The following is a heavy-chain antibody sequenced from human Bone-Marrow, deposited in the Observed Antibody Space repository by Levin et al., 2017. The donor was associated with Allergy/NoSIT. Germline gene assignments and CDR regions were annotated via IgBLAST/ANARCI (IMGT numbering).Heavy chain of an antibody. J-gene: IGHJ4*02. CDR2: IKSKTDVGTT. D-gene: IGHD3-10*01. CDR3: TTDYLLWFGELLDY. CDR1: GFTFSNAW. V-gene: IGHV3-15*07. Sequence: GESLKISCAASGFTFSNAWMNWVRQAPGKGLEWVGRIKSKTDVGTTDYAAPVKGRFTISRDDSKNTLYLQMNSLKTEDTAVYYCTTDYLLWFGELLDYWGQGTLVTVSS.